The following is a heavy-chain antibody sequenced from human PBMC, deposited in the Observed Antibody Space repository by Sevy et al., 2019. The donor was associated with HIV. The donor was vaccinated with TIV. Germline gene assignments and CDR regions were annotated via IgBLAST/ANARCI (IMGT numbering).Heavy chain of an antibody. CDR1: GFTFSSYS. D-gene: IGHD1-26*01. V-gene: IGHV3-21*01. CDR3: ARGATYFLYYYYYYMDV. Sequence: GESLKISCAASGFTFSSYSMNWVRQAPGKGLEWVSSISSSSSYIYYADSVKGRFTISRDNAKNSLYLQMNSLRAEDTAVYYCARGATYFLYYYYYYMDVWGKGTTVTVSS. J-gene: IGHJ6*03. CDR2: ISSSSSYI.